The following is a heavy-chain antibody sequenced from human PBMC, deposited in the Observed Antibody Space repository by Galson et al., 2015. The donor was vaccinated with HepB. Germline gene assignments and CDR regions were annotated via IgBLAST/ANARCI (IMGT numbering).Heavy chain of an antibody. Sequence: SLRLSCAASGFTVSSNYMSWVRQAPGKGLEWVSVIYSGGSTYYADSVKGRFTISRDNSKNTLYLQMNSLRAEDTAMYYCARDTSTLYRYSGSYYMEYWGQGTLVTVSS. V-gene: IGHV3-53*01. J-gene: IGHJ4*02. CDR1: GFTVSSNY. CDR3: ARDTSTLYRYSGSYYMEY. CDR2: IYSGGST. D-gene: IGHD1-26*01.